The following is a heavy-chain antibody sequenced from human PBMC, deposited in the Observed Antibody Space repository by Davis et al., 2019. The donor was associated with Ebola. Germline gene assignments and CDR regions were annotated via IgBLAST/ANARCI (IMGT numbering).Heavy chain of an antibody. CDR1: GGSFSGSH. Sequence: SETLSLTCAVYGGSFSGSHWSWIRQSPGKGLEWIGEITYSGGTNYSPSFQGHVTISGDKSISTAYLQWSSLKASDTAMYYCARHLSGYSVDSWGQGTLVTVSS. J-gene: IGHJ4*02. CDR3: ARHLSGYSVDS. D-gene: IGHD5-18*01. CDR2: ITYSGGT. V-gene: IGHV4-34*10.